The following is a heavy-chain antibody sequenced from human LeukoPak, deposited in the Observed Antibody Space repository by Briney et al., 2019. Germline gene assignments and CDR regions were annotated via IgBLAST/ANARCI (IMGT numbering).Heavy chain of an antibody. Sequence: PSETLSLTCTVSGGSISSYYWSWIRQPPGKGLEWIGYIYYSGSTNYNPSLKSRVTVSVDTSKNQFSLKLSSVTAADTAVYYCARINRYYDSWSGYSYGMDVWGQGTTVTVSS. J-gene: IGHJ6*02. CDR1: GGSISSYY. D-gene: IGHD3-3*01. CDR2: IYYSGST. CDR3: ARINRYYDSWSGYSYGMDV. V-gene: IGHV4-59*01.